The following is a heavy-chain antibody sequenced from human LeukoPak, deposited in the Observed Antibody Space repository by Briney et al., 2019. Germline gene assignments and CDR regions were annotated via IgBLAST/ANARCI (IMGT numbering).Heavy chain of an antibody. V-gene: IGHV4-39*01. J-gene: IGHJ5*02. Sequence: SETLSLTCTVSGGSISSSSYYWGWIRQPPGKGLEWIGSIYYSGSTYYNPSLKSRVTISVDTSKNQFSLKLSSVTAADTAVYFCARAYSSSWYFNWFDPWGQGTLVTVSS. CDR3: ARAYSSSWYFNWFDP. D-gene: IGHD6-13*01. CDR2: IYYSGST. CDR1: GGSISSSSYY.